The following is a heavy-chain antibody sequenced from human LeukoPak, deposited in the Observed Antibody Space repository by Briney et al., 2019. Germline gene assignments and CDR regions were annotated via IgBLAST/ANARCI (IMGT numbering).Heavy chain of an antibody. Sequence: GGSLRLSCTASGLTVFTSYMSWVRQAPGRGLEWVSLISSGGSTYYAECVRGRFTISRDNSKNTLYLQMNNLRAEDTAVYYCARDCGNGNYDYWGQGSLVTVSS. J-gene: IGHJ4*02. CDR3: ARDCGNGNYDY. V-gene: IGHV3-66*01. CDR1: GLTVFTSY. D-gene: IGHD1-7*01. CDR2: ISSGGST.